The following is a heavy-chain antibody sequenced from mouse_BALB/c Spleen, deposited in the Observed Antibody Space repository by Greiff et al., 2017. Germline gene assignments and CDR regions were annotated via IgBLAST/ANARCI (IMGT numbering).Heavy chain of an antibody. CDR3: VRDDGLLLH. Sequence: QVQLQQSGPGLVAPSQSLSITCTVSGFSLTSYDISWIRQPPGKGLEWLGVIWTGGGTNYNSAFMSRLSISKDNSKSQVFLKMNSLQTDDTAIYYCVRDDGLLLHWGQGTTLTVSS. D-gene: IGHD2-3*01. J-gene: IGHJ2*01. CDR1: GFSLTSYD. V-gene: IGHV2-9-2*01. CDR2: IWTGGGT.